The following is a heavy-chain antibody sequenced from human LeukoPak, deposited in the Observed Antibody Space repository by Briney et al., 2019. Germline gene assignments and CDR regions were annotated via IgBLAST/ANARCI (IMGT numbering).Heavy chain of an antibody. CDR2: ISGSGGST. V-gene: IGHV3-23*01. J-gene: IGHJ4*02. D-gene: IGHD1-26*01. CDR1: GFTFSSNA. CDR3: AKDRGLVGSTPSNFDY. Sequence: GGSLRLSCAASGFTFSSNAMNWVRQAPGKGVEWVSGISGSGGSTYSADSVKGRFTISRDNSKKTVYLQMNSLRAEDTAVYYCAKDRGLVGSTPSNFDYWGQGTLVTVSS.